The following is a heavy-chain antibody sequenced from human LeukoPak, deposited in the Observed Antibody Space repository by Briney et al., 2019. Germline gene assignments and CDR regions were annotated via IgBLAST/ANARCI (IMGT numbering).Heavy chain of an antibody. Sequence: PGGSLRLSCAVSGFTFSSYWMSWVRQAPGKGLEWVANIKQDGSEKYYVDSVKGRFTISRDNAKNSLYLQMNSLRAEETAVYDCARDFTVADLYSFYYWGQGTLVTVSS. CDR3: ARDFTVADLYSFYY. V-gene: IGHV3-7*01. CDR1: GFTFSSYW. D-gene: IGHD4-23*01. J-gene: IGHJ4*02. CDR2: IKQDGSEK.